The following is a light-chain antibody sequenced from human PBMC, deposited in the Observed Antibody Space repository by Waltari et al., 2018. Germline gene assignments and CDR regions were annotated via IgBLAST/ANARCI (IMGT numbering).Light chain of an antibody. CDR1: GRHVRTYNS. Sequence: QSALTQPASVSGSPGQSLTISCLGTGRHVRTYNSVSWYQCHPGQAPKLMIYDVTERPSGVSDRFSGSKSGNTASLTISGLQTEDEAFYYCSSYTSDSTIVFGGGTRLTVL. J-gene: IGLJ3*02. V-gene: IGLV2-14*03. CDR2: DVT. CDR3: SSYTSDSTIV.